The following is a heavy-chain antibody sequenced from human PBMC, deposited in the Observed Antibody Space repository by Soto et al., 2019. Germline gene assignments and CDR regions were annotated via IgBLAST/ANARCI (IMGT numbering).Heavy chain of an antibody. J-gene: IGHJ6*03. V-gene: IGHV1-18*01. CDR3: ARYGGGRKRYYYDYYMHA. Sequence: GASVKVYCKPSGYTYTRYVIIWVRQAPGQRLEWMGWISAYNGNTNYAQKLQGRVTMTTDTSTSTAYMELRSLRSDDTAVYSFARYGGGRKRYYYDYYMHAWGNGTTVTVSS. CDR2: ISAYNGNT. D-gene: IGHD3-16*01. CDR1: GYTYTRYV.